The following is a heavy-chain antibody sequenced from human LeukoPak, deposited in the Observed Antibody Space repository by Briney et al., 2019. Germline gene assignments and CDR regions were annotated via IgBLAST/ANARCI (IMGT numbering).Heavy chain of an antibody. J-gene: IGHJ5*02. Sequence: ASVKVSCKTSGYTFINNDINWVRQAPGQGLEWMAWIDPKNGNRGYAQNFQGRVIMTTDISINTAYLELSSLRSEDTAVYYCVRSHTQKEFCGGGRCYPTVWWFDPWGQGTLVTVSS. CDR2: IDPKNGNR. CDR3: VRSHTQKEFCGGGRCYPTVWWFDP. CDR1: GYTFINND. D-gene: IGHD2-15*01. V-gene: IGHV1-8*01.